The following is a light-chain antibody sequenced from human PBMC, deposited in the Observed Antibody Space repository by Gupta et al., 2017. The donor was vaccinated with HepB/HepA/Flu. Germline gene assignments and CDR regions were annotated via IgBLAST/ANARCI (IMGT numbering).Light chain of an antibody. J-gene: IGLJ3*02. CDR1: SSNIGAGYY. CDR3: QSYDTSLTSV. V-gene: IGLV1-40*01. CDR2: GNS. Sequence: QSVLTQPPSVSGAPGQRVSISCTGSSSNIGAGYYVHWYRMIPGTAPRLLIYGNSNRPAEVPNRFSGSKSGTSASLIITGLQAEDEAEYFCQSYDTSLTSVFGGGTKLAVL.